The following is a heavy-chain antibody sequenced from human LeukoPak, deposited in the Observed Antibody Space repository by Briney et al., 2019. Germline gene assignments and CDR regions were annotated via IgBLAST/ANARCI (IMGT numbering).Heavy chain of an antibody. D-gene: IGHD3-10*01. Sequence: GGSLRLSCAASGFTFSSYGMHWVRQAPGKGLEWVAFIRYDGSNKYYAASVKGRFTISRDNSKNTLYLQMNSLRAEDTAVYYCAKHFYGSGSHYYFDYWGQGTLVTVSS. CDR1: GFTFSSYG. V-gene: IGHV3-30*02. J-gene: IGHJ4*02. CDR2: IRYDGSNK. CDR3: AKHFYGSGSHYYFDY.